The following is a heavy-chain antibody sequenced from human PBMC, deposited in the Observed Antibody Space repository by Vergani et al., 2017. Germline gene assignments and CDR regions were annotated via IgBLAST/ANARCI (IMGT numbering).Heavy chain of an antibody. D-gene: IGHD2-15*01. J-gene: IGHJ4*01. V-gene: IGHV4-61*02. CDR3: ARSRPYCTSGSCPAI. CDR1: GESIRSGSHY. CDR2: IHTGGSN. Sequence: QVKLQESGPGLLKPSQTLSLTCTVSGESIRSGSHYWSWIRQPAGKGPEWIGHIHTGGSNDLNPSFKSRVSISVDTSKSQFSLKLNSVTVADTAVYYCARSRPYCTSGSCPAIWGHGTLVTVSS.